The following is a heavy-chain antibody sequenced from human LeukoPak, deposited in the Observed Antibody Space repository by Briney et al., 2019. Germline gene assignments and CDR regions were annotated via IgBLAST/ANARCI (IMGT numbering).Heavy chain of an antibody. Sequence: PSETLSLTCTVSGGSISSYYWSWIRQPPGKGLEWIGYIYYGGSTNYNPSLKSRVTISVDTSKNQFSLKLTSVTAADTAVYYCASLYYGSGSFDYWGQGTLVTVSS. J-gene: IGHJ4*02. CDR3: ASLYYGSGSFDY. CDR2: IYYGGST. CDR1: GGSISSYY. V-gene: IGHV4-59*01. D-gene: IGHD3-10*01.